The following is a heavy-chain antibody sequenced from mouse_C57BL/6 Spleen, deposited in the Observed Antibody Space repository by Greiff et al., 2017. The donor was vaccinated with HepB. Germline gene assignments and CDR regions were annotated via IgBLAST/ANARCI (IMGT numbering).Heavy chain of an antibody. V-gene: IGHV1-26*01. Sequence: EVQLQQSGPELVKPGASVKISCKASGYTFTDYYMNWVKQSHGKSLEWIGDINPNNGGTSYNQKFKGKATLTVDKSSSTAYMELRSLTSEDSAVYYCANEGVYWGQGTTLTVSS. J-gene: IGHJ2*01. CDR2: INPNNGGT. CDR1: GYTFTDYY. CDR3: ANEGVY.